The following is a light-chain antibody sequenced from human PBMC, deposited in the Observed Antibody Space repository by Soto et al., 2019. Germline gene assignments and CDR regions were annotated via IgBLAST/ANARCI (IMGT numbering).Light chain of an antibody. Sequence: EIVMAPAPGRLSASPVARATLSCTASQSVSSTLAWYQQKPGQAPRLLIYDASTRATGIPDRFSGGGSGTEFTLTISSLQSEDFVVYYCQQYNSWPPITFGQGTRLEI. J-gene: IGKJ5*01. CDR2: DAS. CDR1: QSVSST. CDR3: QQYNSWPPIT. V-gene: IGKV3-15*01.